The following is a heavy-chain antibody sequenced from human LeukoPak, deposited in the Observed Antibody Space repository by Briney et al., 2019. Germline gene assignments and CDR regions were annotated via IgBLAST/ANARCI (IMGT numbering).Heavy chain of an antibody. CDR1: GYTFTSNA. Sequence: GASVKVSCKASGYTFTSNAISWVRQAPGRELEWMGWISAYNGNTNYAQRFQGRVTMTTDTSTSTAYMELRSLRSEDTAVYYCARQEDYYGSGSYYSVFDYWGQGTLVTASP. CDR2: ISAYNGNT. J-gene: IGHJ4*02. CDR3: ARQEDYYGSGSYYSVFDY. D-gene: IGHD3-10*01. V-gene: IGHV1-18*01.